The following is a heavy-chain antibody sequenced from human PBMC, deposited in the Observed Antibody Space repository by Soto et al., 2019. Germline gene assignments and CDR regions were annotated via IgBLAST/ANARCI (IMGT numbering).Heavy chain of an antibody. Sequence: GGSLRLSCAASGFTFSSYGRHWVRQAPGKGLQCVAVMSYDGSNKYYADSVKGRFTISRDNSKNTLYLQMNSLRAEDTAVYYCAKLVPLSGWYKWGGDYYYYGMDVWGQGTTVTFYS. CDR3: AKLVPLSGWYKWGGDYYYYGMDV. CDR2: MSYDGSNK. V-gene: IGHV3-30*18. CDR1: GFTFSSYG. D-gene: IGHD6-19*01. J-gene: IGHJ6*02.